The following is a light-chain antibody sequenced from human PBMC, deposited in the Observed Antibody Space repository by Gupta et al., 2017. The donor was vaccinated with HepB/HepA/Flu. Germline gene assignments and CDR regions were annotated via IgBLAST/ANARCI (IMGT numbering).Light chain of an antibody. V-gene: IGKV1-39*01. CDR3: QQSCTSPLT. CDR2: GAS. Sequence: IQMTQSPSSLSASVGDRVTITCRASQSIRTYLNWYHQKPGTAPKLLISGASNLQTGVPSRFSGSGSETDFTLTISGLQPDDFATYYCQQSCTSPLTFGKGTKVEI. J-gene: IGKJ1*01. CDR1: QSIRTY.